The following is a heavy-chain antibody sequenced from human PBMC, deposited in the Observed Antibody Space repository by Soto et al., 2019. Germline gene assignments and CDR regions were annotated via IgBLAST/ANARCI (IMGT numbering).Heavy chain of an antibody. CDR1: GFVFKDSS. D-gene: IGHD3-16*02. J-gene: IGHJ4*02. CDR3: TRLISAAQDY. CDR2: IRDRAYSYAT. V-gene: IGHV3-73*01. Sequence: EVLLVESGGGLVQPGGSLKLSCAASGFVFKDSSIHWVRQASGKGLEWVGRIRDRAYSYATAYAASVTGRFTISRDDSPNTAYLQMNSLETEDTAIYYCTRLISAAQDYWGQGTQVTVSS.